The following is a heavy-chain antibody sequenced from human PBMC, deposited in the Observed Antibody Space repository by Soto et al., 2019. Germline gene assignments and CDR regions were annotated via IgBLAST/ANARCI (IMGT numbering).Heavy chain of an antibody. J-gene: IGHJ5*02. CDR1: GYTFTSYG. CDR2: ISAYNGNT. D-gene: IGHD2-2*01. CDR3: ARDTPIVLVPASTGFDP. V-gene: IGHV1-18*01. Sequence: QVQLVQSGAEVKKPGASVKVSCKASGYTFTSYGISWVRQAPGQGLEWMAWISAYNGNTNYAQKLQGRVTMTADTSTSTASMELRSLRSDDTAVYYCARDTPIVLVPASTGFDPWGQGTLVTVSS.